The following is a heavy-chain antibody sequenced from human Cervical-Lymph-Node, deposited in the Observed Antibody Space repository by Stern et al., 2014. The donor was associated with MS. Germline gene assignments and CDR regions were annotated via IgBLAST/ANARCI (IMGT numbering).Heavy chain of an antibody. Sequence: QVQLVESGGGVVQPGTSLRLSCAASGFTFSSYGMHWVRQAPGKGLEWVALAWYDGSTAYYTNSLKGRFTISRDNSKNTLSLQMNSLTAEDTAVYYCARGHIPYAYNYLFDYWGQGTLVTVSS. CDR2: AWYDGSTA. CDR1: GFTFSSYG. V-gene: IGHV3-33*01. J-gene: IGHJ4*02. D-gene: IGHD5-24*01. CDR3: ARGHIPYAYNYLFDY.